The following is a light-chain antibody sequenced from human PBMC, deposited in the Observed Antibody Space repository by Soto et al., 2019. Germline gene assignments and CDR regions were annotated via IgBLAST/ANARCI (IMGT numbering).Light chain of an antibody. CDR3: QQYNNWPFT. Sequence: EIVLTQSPGTLSLSPGERATLSCRASQSVSSYLAWYQQKPGQAPRLLIYDASNRATGIPDRFSGSGSGTEFTLTISSLQSEDFAVYYCQQYNNWPFTFGQGTRLEIK. CDR2: DAS. V-gene: IGKV3D-15*01. CDR1: QSVSSY. J-gene: IGKJ5*01.